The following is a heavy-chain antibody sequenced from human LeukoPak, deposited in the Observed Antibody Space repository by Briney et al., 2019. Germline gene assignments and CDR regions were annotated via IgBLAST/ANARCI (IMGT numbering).Heavy chain of an antibody. Sequence: PSETLSLTCTVSGGSISSSSYYWGWIRQPPGKGLEWIGSIYYSGSTYYNPSLKSRVTISVDTSKNQFSLKLSSVTAADTAVYYCAREYSSGSTWFDPWGQGTLVTVSS. CDR3: AREYSSGSTWFDP. V-gene: IGHV4-39*07. J-gene: IGHJ5*02. D-gene: IGHD6-19*01. CDR1: GGSISSSSYY. CDR2: IYYSGST.